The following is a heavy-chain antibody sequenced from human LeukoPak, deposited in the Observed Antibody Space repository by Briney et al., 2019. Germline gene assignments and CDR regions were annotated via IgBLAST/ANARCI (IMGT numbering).Heavy chain of an antibody. D-gene: IGHD6-13*01. CDR1: GFTFSSYE. Sequence: PGGSLRLSCAASGFTFSSYEMNWVRQAPGKGLEWVSYISSSGSTIYYADSVKGPFTISRDNAKNSLYLQMNSLRAEDTAVYYCARDLGYSSSWYYYYGMDVWGQGTTVTVSS. J-gene: IGHJ6*02. V-gene: IGHV3-48*03. CDR2: ISSSGSTI. CDR3: ARDLGYSSSWYYYYGMDV.